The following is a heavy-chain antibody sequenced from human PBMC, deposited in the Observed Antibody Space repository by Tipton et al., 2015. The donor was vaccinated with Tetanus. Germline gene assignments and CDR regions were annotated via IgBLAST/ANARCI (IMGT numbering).Heavy chain of an antibody. CDR3: ARGAYSYDSSGYYYLLDP. CDR2: IYYGGAT. D-gene: IGHD3-22*01. Sequence: LRLSCSVSGGSVNSGTYYWSWIRQPPGKGLEWLGDIYYGGATQYNPSLESRVTISMDTSKNQVSLRLTSVTAADTGVYYCARGAYSYDSSGYYYLLDPWGQGTLVTVSS. CDR1: GGSVNSGTYY. J-gene: IGHJ5*02. V-gene: IGHV4-61*01.